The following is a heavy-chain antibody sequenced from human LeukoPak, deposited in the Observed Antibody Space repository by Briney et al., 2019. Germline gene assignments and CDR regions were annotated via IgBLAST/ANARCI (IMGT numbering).Heavy chain of an antibody. J-gene: IGHJ3*02. CDR1: GFTFSNFA. Sequence: GGSLRLSCAPSGFTFSNFAMHWVRQAPGKGLEYVSPITNNGGSTYYANSVKGRFTISRDNSKNTLYLQMGSLRTEDMAVYYCARVGSWDAFDIWGQGTMVTVSS. CDR2: ITNNGGST. CDR3: ARVGSWDAFDI. V-gene: IGHV3-64*01. D-gene: IGHD1-26*01.